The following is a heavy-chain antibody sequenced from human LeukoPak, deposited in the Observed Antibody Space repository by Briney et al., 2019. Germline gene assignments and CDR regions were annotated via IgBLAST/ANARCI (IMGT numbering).Heavy chain of an antibody. CDR2: ISYDGSNK. CDR1: GFTFSSYG. Sequence: GGSLRLSCAASGFTFSSYGMHWVRQAPGKGLEWEAVISYDGSNKYYADSVKGRFTISRDNSKNTLYLQMNSLRAEDTAVYYCAKDRGGSFDYWGQGTLVTVSS. V-gene: IGHV3-30*18. D-gene: IGHD4-23*01. J-gene: IGHJ4*02. CDR3: AKDRGGSFDY.